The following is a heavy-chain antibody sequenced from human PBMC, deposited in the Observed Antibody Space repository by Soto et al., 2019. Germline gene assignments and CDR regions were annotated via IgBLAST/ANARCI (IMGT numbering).Heavy chain of an antibody. CDR2: MNFDESTT. CDR1: GFTFSNYW. Sequence: EVQLVESGGGLVQPGGSLRLSCAASGFTFSNYWMHWVRQAPGKGLVWVSRMNFDESTTPYADSVQGRFTISRDNAKNTLYLQLNSLRAEDTAIYYCVTGGRTAGHVYHFDDWGQGALVTVSS. J-gene: IGHJ4*02. V-gene: IGHV3-74*01. CDR3: VTGGRTAGHVYHFDD. D-gene: IGHD3-16*01.